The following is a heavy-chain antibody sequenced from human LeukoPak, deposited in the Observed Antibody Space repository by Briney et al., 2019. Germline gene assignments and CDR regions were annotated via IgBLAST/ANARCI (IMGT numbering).Heavy chain of an antibody. CDR3: ARAVDYYGSGSYYKRWFDP. Sequence: PSQTLSLTCTVSGGSISSGSYYWSWIRRPAGKGLEWIGRIYTSGSTNYNPSLKSRVTISLDTSKNQFSLKLSSVTAADTAVYYCARAVDYYGSGSYYKRWFDPWGQGTLVTVSS. CDR2: IYTSGST. J-gene: IGHJ5*02. CDR1: GGSISSGSYY. V-gene: IGHV4-61*02. D-gene: IGHD3-10*01.